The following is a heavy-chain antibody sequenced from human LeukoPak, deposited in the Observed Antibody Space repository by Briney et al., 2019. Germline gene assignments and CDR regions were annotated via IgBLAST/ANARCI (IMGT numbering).Heavy chain of an antibody. CDR1: GFTFSSYA. CDR2: ISYDGSNK. D-gene: IGHD5-18*01. V-gene: IGHV3-30-3*01. CDR3: ARDRDRSYGLNSFDY. J-gene: IGHJ4*02. Sequence: GGSLRLSCAASGFTFSSYAMHWVRQAPGKGLEWVAVISYDGSNKYYADSVKGRFTISRDNSKNTLYLQMNSLRAEDTAVYYCARDRDRSYGLNSFDYWGQGTLVTVSS.